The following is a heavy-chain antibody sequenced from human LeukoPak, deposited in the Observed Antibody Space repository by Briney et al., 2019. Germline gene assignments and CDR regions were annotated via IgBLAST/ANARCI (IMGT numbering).Heavy chain of an antibody. Sequence: ASVKVSCKASGYTFTGYLMHWVRQAPGQGLEWMGWINPNSGGTNYAQKFQGRVTMTRDTSIGTAYMELRRLRSDDTAVYYCARERSPEDYMDVWGKGTTVTVSS. CDR1: GYTFTGYL. CDR3: ARERSPEDYMDV. J-gene: IGHJ6*03. CDR2: INPNSGGT. V-gene: IGHV1-2*02.